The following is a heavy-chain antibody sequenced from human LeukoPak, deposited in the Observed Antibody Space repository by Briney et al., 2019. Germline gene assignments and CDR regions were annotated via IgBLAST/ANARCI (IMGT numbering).Heavy chain of an antibody. CDR2: INPSGDST. CDR1: RDTFTTYY. D-gene: IGHD1-14*01. J-gene: IGHJ4*02. Sequence: ASVTVSCKAPRDTFTTYYMHWVRQAPGQGLEWMGVINPSGDSTSYARQFQGRVTVTKDTSTSTVYMDLNSLRSEDTAVYYCAREEPTTGGYDSWGQGTLVTVSS. CDR3: AREEPTTGGYDS. V-gene: IGHV1-46*01.